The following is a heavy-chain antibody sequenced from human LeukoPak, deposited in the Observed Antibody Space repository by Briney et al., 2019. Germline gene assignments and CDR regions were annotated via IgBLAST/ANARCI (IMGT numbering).Heavy chain of an antibody. J-gene: IGHJ4*02. Sequence: GGSLRLSCAASGFTFRDYYMSWIRQAPGKGLEWVANMDPSGSQKRYVDSVKGRFTISKDNPGTSLYLDMSGLRAEDTAIYYCAVWTSGNYWGQGTLVTVSS. CDR1: GFTFRDYY. V-gene: IGHV3-7*01. CDR2: MDPSGSQK. CDR3: AVWTSGNY. D-gene: IGHD1-1*01.